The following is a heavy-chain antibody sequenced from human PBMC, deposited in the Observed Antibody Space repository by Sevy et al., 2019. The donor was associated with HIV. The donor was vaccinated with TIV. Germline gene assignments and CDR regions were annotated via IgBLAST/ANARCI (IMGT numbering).Heavy chain of an antibody. CDR1: GFTVSRNY. CDR2: IYSGGST. CDR3: ARERIVGATWGGFDY. J-gene: IGHJ4*02. Sequence: GGSLRLSCAASGFTVSRNYMSWVRQALGKGLEWVSVIYSGGSTYYADSVKGRFTISRDNSKNTLYLQMNSLRAEDTAVYYCARERIVGATWGGFDYWGQGTLVTVSS. D-gene: IGHD1-26*01. V-gene: IGHV3-53*01.